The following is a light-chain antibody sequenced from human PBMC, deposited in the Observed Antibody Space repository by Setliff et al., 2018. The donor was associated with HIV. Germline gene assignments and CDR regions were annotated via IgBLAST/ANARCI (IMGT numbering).Light chain of an antibody. CDR3: CSNTGSNTFV. Sequence: SALPQPASVSGSPGQSITISCTGTSNDVGRYDLVSWYQQHPARAPKLIIYQATRRPSGVSNRFSGSKSGNVASLTISGLQAEDEADYYCCSNTGSNTFVFGTGTKVTV. CDR2: QAT. CDR1: SNDVGRYDL. J-gene: IGLJ1*01. V-gene: IGLV2-23*01.